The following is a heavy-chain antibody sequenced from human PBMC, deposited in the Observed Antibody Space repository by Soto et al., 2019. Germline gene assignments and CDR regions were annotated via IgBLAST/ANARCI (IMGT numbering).Heavy chain of an antibody. J-gene: IGHJ1*01. CDR1: GSTFTTYA. D-gene: IGHD3-22*01. V-gene: IGHV3-23*01. Sequence: GGSLRLSCAASGSTFTTYAMSWVRQAPGKGLEWVSGITGSGGATYAESVKGRFTVSRDNSKNTLYLQMNSLRAEDTAVYYCAKSRNPSYYDRAGYYDLGLDQWGQGTRVTVSS. CDR3: AKSRNPSYYDRAGYYDLGLDQ. CDR2: ITGSGGAT.